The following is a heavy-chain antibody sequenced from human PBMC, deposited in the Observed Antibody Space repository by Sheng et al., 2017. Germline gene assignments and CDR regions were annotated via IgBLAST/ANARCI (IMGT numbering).Heavy chain of an antibody. J-gene: IGHJ4*02. Sequence: TASGFTFTKYAMSWVRQAPGKGLEWVSYISSSGSTIHYADSVKGRFTISRDNAKNSLYLQMNSLRAEDTAVYYCASTHGYTYGYQLDSWGQGTLVTVSS. CDR1: GFTFTKYA. CDR2: ISSSGSTI. D-gene: IGHD5-18*01. CDR3: ASTHGYTYGYQLDS. V-gene: IGHV3-48*03.